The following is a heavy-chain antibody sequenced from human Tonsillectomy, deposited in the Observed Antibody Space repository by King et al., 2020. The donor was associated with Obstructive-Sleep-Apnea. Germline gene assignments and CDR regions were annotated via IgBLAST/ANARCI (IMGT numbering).Heavy chain of an antibody. V-gene: IGHV4-38-2*02. CDR3: AREVISYYDSSGHFDY. D-gene: IGHD3-22*01. CDR1: GYSISSGYY. J-gene: IGHJ4*02. Sequence: VQLQESGPGLVKPSETLSLTCTVSGYSISSGYYWGWIRQPPGKGLEWIGSIYHSGSTYYNPSLKSRVTISVDTSKNQFSLKLSSVTAADTAVYYCAREVISYYDSSGHFDYWGQGTLVTVSS. CDR2: IYHSGST.